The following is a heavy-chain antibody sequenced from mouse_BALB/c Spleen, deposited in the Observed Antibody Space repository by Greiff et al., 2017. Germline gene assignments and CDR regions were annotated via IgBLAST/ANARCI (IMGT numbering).Heavy chain of an antibody. CDR3: AREGEYGNLFAY. J-gene: IGHJ3*01. CDR2: ISNLAYSI. Sequence: EVKLVESGGGLVQPGGSRKLSCAASGFTFSDYGMAWVRQAPGKGPEWVAFISNLAYSIYYADTVTGRFTISRENAKNTLYLEMSSLRSEDTAMYYCAREGEYGNLFAYWGQGTLVTVSA. D-gene: IGHD2-10*02. CDR1: GFTFSDYG. V-gene: IGHV5-15*02.